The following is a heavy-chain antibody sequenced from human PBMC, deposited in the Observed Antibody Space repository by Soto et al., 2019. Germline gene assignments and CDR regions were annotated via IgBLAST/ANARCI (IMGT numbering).Heavy chain of an antibody. Sequence: GGSLRLSCAASGFTFTNYWMHWVRQVPGKGLVWVSRIDGVGTGTSYSDSVRGRFTISRDNAENTLYLQMNSLRAEDTDVYYCTKVFEYWGQGTPVTVSS. CDR3: TKVFEY. CDR2: IDGVGTGT. J-gene: IGHJ4*02. V-gene: IGHV3-74*01. CDR1: GFTFTNYW.